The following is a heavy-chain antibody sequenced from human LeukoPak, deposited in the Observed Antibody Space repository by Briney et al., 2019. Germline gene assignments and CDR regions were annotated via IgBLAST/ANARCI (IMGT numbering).Heavy chain of an antibody. V-gene: IGHV3-53*04. D-gene: IGHD3-10*01. CDR2: IYRGGST. J-gene: IGHJ4*02. CDR1: GFNVSSNY. CDR3: AKRSLLGEYY. Sequence: GGSLRLSCAASGFNVSSNYMTWVRQAPGKGLEWVSVIYRGGSTYYADSVKGRFTISRHNSRDTMYLQMNSLRTDDTAVYYCAKRSLLGEYYWGQGALVTVSS.